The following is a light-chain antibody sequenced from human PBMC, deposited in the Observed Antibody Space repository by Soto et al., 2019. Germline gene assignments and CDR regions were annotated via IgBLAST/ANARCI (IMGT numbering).Light chain of an antibody. CDR1: QTITSW. J-gene: IGKJ5*01. Sequence: DIQMTQSPSTLSASVGDRVTISCRASQTITSWLAWYQQKPGKAPKLLIYDASSLESGVPSRFSGSGSGTEFTLTISSLQPDDFATYYCQQHNTYPITFGQGTRLEI. CDR3: QQHNTYPIT. CDR2: DAS. V-gene: IGKV1-5*01.